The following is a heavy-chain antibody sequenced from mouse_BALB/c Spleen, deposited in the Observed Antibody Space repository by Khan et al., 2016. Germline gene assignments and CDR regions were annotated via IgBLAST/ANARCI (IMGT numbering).Heavy chain of an antibody. CDR2: IDPENAYT. Sequence: VQLQQSGAELVRSGASVRLSCTASGFNIKDYYMHWVKQRPEQGLEWIGWIDPENAYTEYSPKFQGKATLTADSSSNTAYLQLSSLTSEDTVVYYGNAEGDDGGFDYWGQGTTRTVSS. CDR1: GFNIKDYY. CDR3: NAEGDDGGFDY. J-gene: IGHJ2*01. D-gene: IGHD2-12*01. V-gene: IGHV14-4*02.